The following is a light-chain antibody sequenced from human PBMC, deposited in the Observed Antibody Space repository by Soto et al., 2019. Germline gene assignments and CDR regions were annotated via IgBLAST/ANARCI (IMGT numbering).Light chain of an antibody. CDR2: KIS. V-gene: IGKV2-24*01. CDR1: QSLVYSDGNTY. CDR3: MQATQFPWT. J-gene: IGKJ1*01. Sequence: DIVMTQTPLSSPVTLGQPASISCRSSQSLVYSDGNTYLSWLQQRPGQPPRLLIYKISNRFSVVPDKSRGSGAGTDLTLKISRVEAEDVGVYYCMQATQFPWTFGQGTKVEIK.